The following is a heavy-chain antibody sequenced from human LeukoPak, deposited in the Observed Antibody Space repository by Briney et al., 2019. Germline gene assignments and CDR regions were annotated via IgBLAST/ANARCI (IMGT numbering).Heavy chain of an antibody. CDR3: AGGAGDYTFDY. J-gene: IGHJ4*02. CDR1: RGSISSYY. D-gene: IGHD4-17*01. V-gene: IGHV4-59*01. Sequence: SETLSLTCTVSRGSISSYYWSCIRQPPGKRLEWIGYIYYSGSTNYNPSLKSRVTISVDTSKNQFSLKLSSATAADTAVYYCAGGAGDYTFDYWGQGTLVTVSS. CDR2: IYYSGST.